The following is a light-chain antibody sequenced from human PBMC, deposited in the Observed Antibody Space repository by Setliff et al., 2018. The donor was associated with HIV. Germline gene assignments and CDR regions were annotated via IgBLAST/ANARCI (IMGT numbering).Light chain of an antibody. J-gene: IGLJ1*01. V-gene: IGLV2-14*01. CDR3: SSYTSRGSVGV. Sequence: QSVLTQPASVSGSPGQSITISCAGTSSDVGGFNYVSWYQQHPGKAPKLILYEVNRRPSGVSNRPSGSKSGNTASLTIAGLQAEDEADYYCSSYTSRGSVGVFGSGTRSPS. CDR2: EVN. CDR1: SSDVGGFNY.